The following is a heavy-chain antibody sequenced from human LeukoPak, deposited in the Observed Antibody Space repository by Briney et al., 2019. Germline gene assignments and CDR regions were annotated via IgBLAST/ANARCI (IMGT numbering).Heavy chain of an antibody. CDR3: ARRRGWYPVDY. CDR1: GXSISSSSYY. CDR2: IYYTGST. Sequence: SETLSLTCTVSGXSISSSSYYWGRIRQPPGQGLEWIGTIYYTGSTFYNPSLKSRITISVDTSKNQCSLKVSSVTAADTAVYYCARRRGWYPVDYWGQGTLVTVSS. J-gene: IGHJ4*02. D-gene: IGHD6-19*01. V-gene: IGHV4-39*01.